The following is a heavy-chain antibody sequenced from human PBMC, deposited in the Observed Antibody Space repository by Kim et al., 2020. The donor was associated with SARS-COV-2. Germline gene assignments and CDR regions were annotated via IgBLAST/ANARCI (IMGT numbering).Heavy chain of an antibody. J-gene: IGHJ4*02. CDR3: AALNSSSGQFDY. D-gene: IGHD6-6*01. V-gene: IGHV1-2*02. Sequence: NYAQKVQGRVTMTRDTSISTAYMELSRLRSDDTAVYYCAALNSSSGQFDYWGQGTLVTVSS.